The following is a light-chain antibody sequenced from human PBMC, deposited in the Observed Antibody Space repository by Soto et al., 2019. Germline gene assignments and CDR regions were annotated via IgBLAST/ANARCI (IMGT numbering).Light chain of an antibody. Sequence: DIQMTQSPSSLSASVGDRVTITCQASQDITLYLNWYQHKPGKAPNLLIHDVSTLETGVQARFSGRGSGTTFTLTIINLQPEDVATYYCQQYDSRPNTFGQGTKVDIK. CDR2: DVS. V-gene: IGKV1-33*01. J-gene: IGKJ2*01. CDR3: QQYDSRPNT. CDR1: QDITLY.